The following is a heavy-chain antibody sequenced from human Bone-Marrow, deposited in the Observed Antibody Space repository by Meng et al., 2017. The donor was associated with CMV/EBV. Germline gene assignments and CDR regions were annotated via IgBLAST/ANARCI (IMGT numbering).Heavy chain of an antibody. V-gene: IGHV3-53*01. CDR1: GFTFDDYG. J-gene: IGHJ3*02. CDR2: IFASGSA. CDR3: AREGKWDQLSGAFDM. Sequence: GESLKISCAASGFTFDDYGMSWVRQAPGKGLEWVSVIFASGSAYYADSVKGRFTISRDTSKNTLYLQMSSLRADDTAVYYCAREGKWDQLSGAFDMWGQGTMVTVSS. D-gene: IGHD1-26*01.